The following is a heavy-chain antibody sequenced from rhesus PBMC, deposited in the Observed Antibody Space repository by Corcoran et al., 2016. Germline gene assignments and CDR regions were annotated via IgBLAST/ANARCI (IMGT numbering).Heavy chain of an antibody. CDR1: GGSFSSSW. D-gene: IGHD4-35*01. Sequence: QVELQESGPGVVKPSATLSLTCAVAGGSFSSSWWSWMRQHPGKGLEWIGEINGNSGGTNHHPSLQSRVTISQDASKNQFSRKLSSLTAADTAVYYRASNYGNYWYFDLWGPGTPIPIPS. V-gene: IGHV4-80*01. CDR2: INGNSGGT. J-gene: IGHJ2*01. CDR3: ASNYGNYWYFDL.